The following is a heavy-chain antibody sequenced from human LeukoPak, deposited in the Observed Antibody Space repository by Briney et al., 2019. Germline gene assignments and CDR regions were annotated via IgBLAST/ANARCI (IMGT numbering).Heavy chain of an antibody. Sequence: GGSLRLSCAASGFTFSSYGMHWVRQAPGKGLEWEAVISYDGSNKYYADSVKGRFTISRDNSKNTLYLQMNSLRAEDTAVYYCAKEEVVVVPAAPPRWGMDVWGQGTTVTVSS. V-gene: IGHV3-30*18. CDR1: GFTFSSYG. D-gene: IGHD2-2*01. CDR3: AKEEVVVVPAAPPRWGMDV. CDR2: ISYDGSNK. J-gene: IGHJ6*02.